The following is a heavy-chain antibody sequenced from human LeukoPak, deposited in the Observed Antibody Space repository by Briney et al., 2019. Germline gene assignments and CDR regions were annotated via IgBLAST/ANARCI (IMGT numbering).Heavy chain of an antibody. CDR3: ARVLHAPYLIDS. CDR1: DSSITSTCY. D-gene: IGHD2-8*01. CDR2: VFRLQTVRT. V-gene: IGHV4-38-2*02. Sequence: PSETLSLTCTVSDSSITSTCYWAWFRQPPGKGLEWIATVFRLQTVRTFNNPSLGSRVTMSLDPSHNQFSLNLTSVTAADTALYFCARVLHAPYLIDSWGQGTLVTVSS. J-gene: IGHJ4*02.